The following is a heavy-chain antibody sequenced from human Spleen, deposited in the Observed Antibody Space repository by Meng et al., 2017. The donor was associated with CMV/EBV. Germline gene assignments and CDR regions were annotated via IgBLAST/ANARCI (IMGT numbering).Heavy chain of an antibody. D-gene: IGHD2-15*01. Sequence: ETLSLTCAASGFTFSSYAMSWVRQAPGKGLEWVSAISGSGGSTYYADSVKGRFTISRDNSKNTLYLQMNSLRAEDTAVYYCARELVVVAARMDVWGQGTTVTVSS. CDR3: ARELVVVAARMDV. CDR1: GFTFSSYA. V-gene: IGHV3-23*01. J-gene: IGHJ6*02. CDR2: ISGSGGST.